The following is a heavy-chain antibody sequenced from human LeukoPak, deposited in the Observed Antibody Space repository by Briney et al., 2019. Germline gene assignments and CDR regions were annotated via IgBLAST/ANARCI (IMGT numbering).Heavy chain of an antibody. CDR1: GYTFTSYG. D-gene: IGHD3-9*01. CDR2: ISAYNGNT. V-gene: IGHV1-18*01. Sequence: ASVKVSCKASGYTFTSYGISWVRQAPGQGREWMGWISAYNGNTNYAQKLQGRVTMTTDTSTSTAYMELRSLRSDDTAVYYCARFRGDILTGYPFDYWGQGTLVTVSS. J-gene: IGHJ4*02. CDR3: ARFRGDILTGYPFDY.